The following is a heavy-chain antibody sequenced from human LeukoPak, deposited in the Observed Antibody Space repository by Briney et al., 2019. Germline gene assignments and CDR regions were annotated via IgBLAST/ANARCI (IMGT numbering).Heavy chain of an antibody. CDR1: GGTFSSYA. J-gene: IGHJ6*03. CDR2: IIPIFGTA. CDR3: ARAKVSSSNYYHYMDV. D-gene: IGHD6-6*01. Sequence: ASVKVSCKASGGTFSSYAISWVRQAPGQGLEWMGGIIPIFGTANYAQKFQGRVTITADESTSTAYMELSSLRSEDTAMYYCARAKVSSSNYYHYMDVWGKGTTVTVSS. V-gene: IGHV1-69*13.